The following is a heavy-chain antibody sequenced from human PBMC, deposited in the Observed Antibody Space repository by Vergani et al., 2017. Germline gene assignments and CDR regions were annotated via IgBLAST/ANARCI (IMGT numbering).Heavy chain of an antibody. CDR2: IGTAGDT. Sequence: EVQLVESGGGLVQPGGSLRLSCAASGFTFSSYDMHWVRQATGKGLEWVSAIGTAGDTYYPGSVKGRFTISRENAKNSLYLQMNSLRAGDTAVYYCAREIGAVAGTGVKYYFDYWGQGTLVTVSS. D-gene: IGHD6-19*01. CDR3: AREIGAVAGTGVKYYFDY. V-gene: IGHV3-13*01. CDR1: GFTFSSYD. J-gene: IGHJ4*02.